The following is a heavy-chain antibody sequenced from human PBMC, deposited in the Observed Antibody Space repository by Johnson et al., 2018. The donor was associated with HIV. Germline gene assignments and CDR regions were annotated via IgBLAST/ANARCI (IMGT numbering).Heavy chain of an antibody. Sequence: VQLVESGGGVVRPGGSLRLSCAASGFTFDEFDDYGMSWVRQAPGKGLEWVSGINWNGGNTGYADSLKGRFTISRDNAKNSLYLQMNSLRAEDTALYYCARVVEVVVSGDTVGDAFDIWGQGTMVTVSS. CDR3: ARVVEVVVSGDTVGDAFDI. J-gene: IGHJ3*02. V-gene: IGHV3-20*04. CDR1: GFTFDEFDDYG. CDR2: INWNGGNT. D-gene: IGHD2-15*01.